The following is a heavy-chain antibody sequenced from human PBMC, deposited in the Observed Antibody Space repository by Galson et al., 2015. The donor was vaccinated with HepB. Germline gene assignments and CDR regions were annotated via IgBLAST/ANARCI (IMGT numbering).Heavy chain of an antibody. D-gene: IGHD1-7*01. V-gene: IGHV1-18*01. CDR2: ASGYDGSA. J-gene: IGHJ6*02. CDR3: ARDSRLELQLNNYYSYGMDV. Sequence: SVKVSCKASGYDFHKYGLSWVRQAPGQGLEWMGWASGYDGSANYAPKFQGRVTMTPQKSTGTASMEMTPLRSDDTAVYYCARDSRLELQLNNYYSYGMDVGGQGTAFIVS. CDR1: GYDFHKYG.